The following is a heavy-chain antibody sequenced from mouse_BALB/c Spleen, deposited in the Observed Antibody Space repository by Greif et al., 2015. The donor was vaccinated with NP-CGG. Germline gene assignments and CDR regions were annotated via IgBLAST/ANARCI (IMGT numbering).Heavy chain of an antibody. CDR1: GFDFGRYW. V-gene: IGHV4-1*02. CDR3: ARRYYYGRYFDV. Sequence: EVKLMESGGGLVQPGGSLKLSCAASGFDFGRYWMSWVRQAPGKGLEWIGEINPDSSTINYTPSLKDKFIISRDNAKNTLYLQMSKVRSEDTALYYCARRYYYGRYFDVWGAGTTVTVSS. CDR2: INPDSSTI. J-gene: IGHJ1*01. D-gene: IGHD1-1*01.